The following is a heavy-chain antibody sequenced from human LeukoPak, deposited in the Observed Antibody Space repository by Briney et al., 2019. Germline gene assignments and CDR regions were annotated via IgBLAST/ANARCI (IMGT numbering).Heavy chain of an antibody. CDR3: ARQLSIAARPVMTTSTDY. J-gene: IGHJ4*02. V-gene: IGHV4-59*08. Sequence: SETLLLSCTVSGVSIIRYYWSWIRQPPGKGLEWIGDIYYSGSTNYNPSLKSRVTISVDKYKNQFSLKLSSVTAADTAVYYCARQLSIAARPVMTTSTDYWGQGTLVTVSA. CDR1: GVSIIRYY. CDR2: IYYSGST. D-gene: IGHD6-6*01.